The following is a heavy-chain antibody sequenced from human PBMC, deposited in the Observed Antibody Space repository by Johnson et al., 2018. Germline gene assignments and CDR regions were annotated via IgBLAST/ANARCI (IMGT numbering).Heavy chain of an antibody. V-gene: IGHV3-30*03. Sequence: VRLLESGGGVVQPGRSLRLSCAASGFTFSSYGMHWVRQAPGKGLEWVAVISYDGSNKYYADSVKGRFTISRDNSKNTLYLQMNSLKAEDTAVHYCAGDRSGYQGVDAFEIWGQGTMGTVSS. J-gene: IGHJ3*02. CDR2: ISYDGSNK. CDR1: GFTFSSYG. D-gene: IGHD3-22*01. CDR3: AGDRSGYQGVDAFEI.